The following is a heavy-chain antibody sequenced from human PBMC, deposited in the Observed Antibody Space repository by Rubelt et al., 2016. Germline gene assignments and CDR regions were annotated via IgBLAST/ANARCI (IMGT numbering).Heavy chain of an antibody. J-gene: IGHJ4*02. D-gene: IGHD6-13*01. V-gene: IGHV4-39*01. CDR2: IYFSGST. Sequence: QLQLEESGPGLVEPSETLSLTCTVSGGPISSSSNYWGWVRQPPGKGLEWIANIYFSGSTYYNPSSMCRVTCAIETSTKSFSLKVSSGTVQERVVYYCARLGGYGSSWYGYYFDAWSPGTLVAVSS. CDR3: ARLGGYGSSWYGYYFDA. CDR1: GGPISSSSNY.